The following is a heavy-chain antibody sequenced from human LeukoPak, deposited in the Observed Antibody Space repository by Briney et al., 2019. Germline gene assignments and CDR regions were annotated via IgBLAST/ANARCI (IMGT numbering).Heavy chain of an antibody. J-gene: IGHJ4*02. V-gene: IGHV3-7*01. CDR2: IKQDGSEK. CDR1: GFTFSSYW. D-gene: IGHD3-3*01. CDR3: ATDYDFWSGYYVDY. Sequence: GGSPRLSCAASGFTFSSYWMSWVRQAPGKGLEWVANIKQDGSEKYYVDSVKGRFTISRDNAKNSLYLQMNSLRAEDTAVYYCATDYDFWSGYYVDYWGQGTLVTVSS.